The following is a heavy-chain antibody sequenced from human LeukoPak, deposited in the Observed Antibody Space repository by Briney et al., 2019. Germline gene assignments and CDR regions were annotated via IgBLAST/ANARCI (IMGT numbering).Heavy chain of an antibody. Sequence: PSETLSLACAVSGASINSNNHFWGWIREPPGKALAWIGAVFDNGTIYYRQSLKTRVTISVDSSKNQFSLNLRSLTAADTAVYYCADTASYDLFEFWGQGTLVTVSS. J-gene: IGHJ4*02. CDR2: VFDNGTI. D-gene: IGHD3-10*01. CDR1: GASINSNNHF. V-gene: IGHV4-39*01. CDR3: ADTASYDLFEF.